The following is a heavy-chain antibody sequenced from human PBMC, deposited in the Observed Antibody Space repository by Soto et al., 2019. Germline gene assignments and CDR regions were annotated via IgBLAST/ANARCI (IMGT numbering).Heavy chain of an antibody. D-gene: IGHD6-19*01. J-gene: IGHJ4*02. V-gene: IGHV3-9*01. CDR1: GFTFDDYA. Sequence: GGSLRLSCAASGFTFDDYAMHWVRQAPGKGLEWVSGISWNSGSIGYADSVKGRFTISRDNAKNSLYLQMNSLRAEDTALYYCEKEGLYSSARTPFDYGAQETLVPVSS. CDR2: ISWNSGSI. CDR3: EKEGLYSSARTPFDY.